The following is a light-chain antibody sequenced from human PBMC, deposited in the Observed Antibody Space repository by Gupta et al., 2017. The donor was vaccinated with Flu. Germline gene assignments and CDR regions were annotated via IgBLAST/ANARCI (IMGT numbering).Light chain of an antibody. V-gene: IGKV3-20*01. CDR3: QHFGNSLTWT. J-gene: IGKJ1*01. CDR2: AAS. CDR1: QSVGTNS. Sequence: EIVLTQSPGPLSLSPGEGATLSCRASQSVGTNSLAWYLQKPGQPPRLLIYAASSRAAGIPDRFSGSGSGTDFTLTISRLEPEDFAVYYCQHFGNSLTWTFGQGTKVEMK.